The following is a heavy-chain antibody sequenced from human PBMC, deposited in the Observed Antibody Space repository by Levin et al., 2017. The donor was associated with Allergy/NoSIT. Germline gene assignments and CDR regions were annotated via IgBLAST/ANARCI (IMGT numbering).Heavy chain of an antibody. CDR3: AGEPCTGGACRQGFDY. CDR2: INFNSGDA. CDR1: GYMFSDSY. J-gene: IGHJ4*02. V-gene: IGHV1-2*02. D-gene: IGHD2-8*02. Sequence: ASVKVSCKASGYMFSDSYMHWVRQAPGQGLEWMGWINFNSGDAKSTQKFLGRVTMTRDTSISTFYMELSSLRSDDTALYYCAGEPCTGGACRQGFDYWGQGTLITVSS.